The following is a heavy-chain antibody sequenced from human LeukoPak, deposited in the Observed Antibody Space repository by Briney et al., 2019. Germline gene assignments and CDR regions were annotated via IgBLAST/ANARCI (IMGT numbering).Heavy chain of an antibody. CDR2: IYPGDSDT. V-gene: IGHV5-51*01. D-gene: IGHD1-26*01. CDR1: GYSFTSYW. Sequence: GESLKISCKGSGYSFTSYWISWVRQMPGKGLEWMGIIYPGDSDTRYSPSFQGQVTISADKSISTAYLQWSNLKASDTATFYCARREGIAFDYWGRGTLVTVSS. CDR3: ARREGIAFDY. J-gene: IGHJ4*02.